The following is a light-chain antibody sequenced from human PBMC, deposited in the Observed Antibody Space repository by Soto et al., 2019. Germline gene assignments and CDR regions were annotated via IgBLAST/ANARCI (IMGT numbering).Light chain of an antibody. CDR3: QQYNNWPRT. Sequence: EIVMTQSPVILSVSPGERATLSCRASQSVGTNLAWYQQKPGQAPRLLISGAATRATGIPARFSGRGSGTEFTLTVSSLQSEDFAVCYCQQYNNWPRTFGQGTKVDIK. V-gene: IGKV3-15*01. CDR1: QSVGTN. CDR2: GAA. J-gene: IGKJ1*01.